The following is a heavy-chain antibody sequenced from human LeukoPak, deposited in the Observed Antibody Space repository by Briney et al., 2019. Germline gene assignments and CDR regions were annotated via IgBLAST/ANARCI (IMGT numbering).Heavy chain of an antibody. CDR3: AKGGAMIVVVAYYFDY. V-gene: IGHV3-23*01. CDR2: ISGSGGST. D-gene: IGHD3-22*01. J-gene: IGHJ4*02. Sequence: GGSLRLSCAASGSTFSSYAMSWVRQAPGKGLEWVSAISGSGGSTYYADSVKGRFTISRDNSKNTLYLQMNSLRAEDTAVYYCAKGGAMIVVVAYYFDYWGQGTLVTVSS. CDR1: GSTFSSYA.